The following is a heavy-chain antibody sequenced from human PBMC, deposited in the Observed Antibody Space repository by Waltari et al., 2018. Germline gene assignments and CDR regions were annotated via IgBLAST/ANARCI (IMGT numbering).Heavy chain of an antibody. CDR1: GFTFSSYA. Sequence: EVQLVESGGGLVQPGGSLRLSCAASGFTFSSYAMSWVRQAPGKGLEWVSAISGSGGSTYYADSVKGRFTISRDNSKNTLYLQMNSLRAEDTAVYYCARGETIVVVVAATSGMDVWGQGTTVTVSS. D-gene: IGHD2-15*01. CDR2: ISGSGGST. J-gene: IGHJ6*02. V-gene: IGHV3-23*04. CDR3: ARGETIVVVVAATSGMDV.